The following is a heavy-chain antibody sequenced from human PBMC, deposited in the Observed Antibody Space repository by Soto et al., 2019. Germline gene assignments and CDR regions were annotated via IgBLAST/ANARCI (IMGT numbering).Heavy chain of an antibody. V-gene: IGHV1-69*13. CDR3: ARRGAVGRAVGGFDI. CDR2: IIPIFGTA. D-gene: IGHD2-15*01. J-gene: IGHJ3*02. CDR1: GGTFSSYA. Sequence: SVKVSCKASGGTFSSYAISWVRQAPGRGLEWMGGIIPIFGTANYAQKFQGRVTITADESTSTAYMELSSMSSEDTAAYYCARRGAVGRAVGGFDIWGQGTMVTVSS.